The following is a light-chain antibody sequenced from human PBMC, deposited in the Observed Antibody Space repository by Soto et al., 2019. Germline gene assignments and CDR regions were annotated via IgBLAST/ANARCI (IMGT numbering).Light chain of an antibody. CDR2: TAS. CDR3: QQSYSVPLT. V-gene: IGKV1-39*01. Sequence: DIQMTQSPSSLSASVGDRVTISCRASQSTKTYLNWYQHKPGKAPKLLIYTASNLQSGVPSRFSGNGSGTDFTLTISNLQPEDFANYYCQQSYSVPLTFGGGTKVEI. J-gene: IGKJ4*01. CDR1: QSTKTY.